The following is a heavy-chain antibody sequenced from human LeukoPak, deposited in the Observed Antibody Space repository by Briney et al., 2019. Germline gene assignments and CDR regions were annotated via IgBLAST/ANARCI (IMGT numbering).Heavy chain of an antibody. CDR2: ISSNGGST. D-gene: IGHD2-8*01. Sequence: GGSLRLSCAASGFTFSSYAMHWVRQAPGKGLEYVSGISSNGGSTYHANSVKGRFTISRDNSKNTLYLQMGSLRAEDMALYYCAREYCSNGVCYKRFDYWGQGTLVTVSS. CDR3: AREYCSNGVCYKRFDY. CDR1: GFTFSSYA. V-gene: IGHV3-64*01. J-gene: IGHJ4*02.